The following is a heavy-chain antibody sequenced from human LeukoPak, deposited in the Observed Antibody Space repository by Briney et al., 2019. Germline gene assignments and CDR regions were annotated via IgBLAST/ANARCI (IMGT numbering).Heavy chain of an antibody. CDR1: GGSISSYY. CDR2: IYYSGST. Sequence: SETLSLTCTVSGGSISSYYWSWIRQPPGKGLECIGYIYYSGSTNYNPSLKSRVTISVDTSKNQFSLKLSSVTAADTAVYYCARRTLDAFDIWGQGTMVTVSS. V-gene: IGHV4-59*08. J-gene: IGHJ3*02. CDR3: ARRTLDAFDI.